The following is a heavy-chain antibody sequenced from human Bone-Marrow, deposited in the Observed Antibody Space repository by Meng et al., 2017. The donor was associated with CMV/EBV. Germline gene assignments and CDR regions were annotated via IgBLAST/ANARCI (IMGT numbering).Heavy chain of an antibody. J-gene: IGHJ5*02. CDR1: GYPLPGYY. Sequence: KASGYPLPGYYIHWGRQAPGQGLEWMGRINPDSGGTSYAQKFQGRVTMTRDTSISTAYMELSSLRSDDAAVYYCARVKIRGIINWFDPWGQGTLVTVSS. V-gene: IGHV1-2*02. CDR3: ARVKIRGIINWFDP. CDR2: INPDSGGT. D-gene: IGHD3-10*01.